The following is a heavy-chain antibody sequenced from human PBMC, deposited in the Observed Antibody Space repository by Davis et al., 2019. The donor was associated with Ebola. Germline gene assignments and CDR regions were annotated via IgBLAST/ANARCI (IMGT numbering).Heavy chain of an antibody. CDR3: MSYDD. J-gene: IGHJ4*02. CDR1: GFTFSSYS. V-gene: IGHV3-53*01. CDR2: LHSGHQT. Sequence: GESLKISCAASGFTFSSYSMNWVRQVPGKGLEWVSMLHSGHQTYYTDSVKDRFTIARDDSKNTVFLQMSGLKVEDTAVYYCMSYDDWGQGTLVTVSS.